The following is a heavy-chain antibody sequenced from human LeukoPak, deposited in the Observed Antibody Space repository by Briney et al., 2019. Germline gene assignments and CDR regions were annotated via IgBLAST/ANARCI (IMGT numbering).Heavy chain of an antibody. CDR2: IRYDGSNK. CDR1: GFTFSSYG. J-gene: IGHJ5*02. D-gene: IGHD6-13*01. Sequence: PGGFLRLSCAASGFTFSSYGMHWVRQAPGKGLEWVAFIRYDGSNKYYADSVKGRFTISRDNAKNTLYLQMNSLRAEDTAVYYCARESGIAAALDLWGQGTLVTVSS. V-gene: IGHV3-30*02. CDR3: ARESGIAAALDL.